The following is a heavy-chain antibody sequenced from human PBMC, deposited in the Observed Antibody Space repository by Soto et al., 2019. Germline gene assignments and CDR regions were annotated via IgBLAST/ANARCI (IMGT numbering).Heavy chain of an antibody. Sequence: QLQLQESGSGLVKPSQTLSLTCAVSGGSISSGGYSWSWIRQPPGKGLEWIGYIYHIGSTYYNPSLKSRVTISVDRSKNQFSLKLSPVTAADTAVYYCARAGGLGAVAVDYWGQGTLVTVSS. J-gene: IGHJ4*02. D-gene: IGHD6-19*01. CDR3: ARAGGLGAVAVDY. V-gene: IGHV4-30-2*01. CDR2: IYHIGST. CDR1: GGSISSGGYS.